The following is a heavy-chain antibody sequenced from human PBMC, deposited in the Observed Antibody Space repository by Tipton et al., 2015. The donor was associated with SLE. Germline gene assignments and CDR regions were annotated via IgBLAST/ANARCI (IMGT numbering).Heavy chain of an antibody. V-gene: IGHV4-39*07. Sequence: TLSLTCTVSGASISSNIYYWGWIRQPPGKGLEWIGSISYSGSTSYNPSLKSRVTISVDTSKNQFSLKLSSVTAADTAVYYCAREEENDFWSGGDAFDIWGQGTMVTVSS. J-gene: IGHJ3*02. D-gene: IGHD3-3*01. CDR2: ISYSGST. CDR3: AREEENDFWSGGDAFDI. CDR1: GASISSNIYY.